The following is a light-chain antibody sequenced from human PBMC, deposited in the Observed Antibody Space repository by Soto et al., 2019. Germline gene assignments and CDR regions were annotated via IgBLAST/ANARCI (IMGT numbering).Light chain of an antibody. V-gene: IGLV3-10*01. Sequence: SYELTQPPSVSVSPGQTARITCSGDALPKKYAYWYQQKSGQAPVLVIYEDSKRPSGIPERFSGSSSGTMATLTISGAQVEDEADYYCYSTDSSGNHREVFGTGTKLTVL. CDR2: EDS. CDR3: YSTDSSGNHREV. CDR1: ALPKKY. J-gene: IGLJ1*01.